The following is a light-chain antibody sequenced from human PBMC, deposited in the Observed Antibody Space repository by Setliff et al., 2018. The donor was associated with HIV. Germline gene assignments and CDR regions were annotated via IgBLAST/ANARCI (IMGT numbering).Light chain of an antibody. J-gene: IGLJ1*01. V-gene: IGLV2-14*01. CDR1: SSDVGNNNY. CDR2: EVF. CDR3: CSYTTSSTYV. Sequence: QSALAQPASVPGSPGQSITIPCTGTSSDVGNNNYVSWFQHHPGKVPKLIIYEVFHRPSGVSNRFSASKSGNTASLTISGLQTDDEADYYCCSYTTSSTYVFGTGTKVTVL.